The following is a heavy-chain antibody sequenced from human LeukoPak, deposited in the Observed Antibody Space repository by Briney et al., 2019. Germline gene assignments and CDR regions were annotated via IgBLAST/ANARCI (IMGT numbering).Heavy chain of an antibody. V-gene: IGHV4-39*07. Sequence: PSETLSLTCTVSGGSISSSSYYWGWIRQPPGKGLEWIGSIYYSGSTYYNPSLKSRVTISVDTSKNQFSLKLSSVTAADTAVYYCARYIVVVVAAMDWFDPWGQGTLVTVSS. D-gene: IGHD2-15*01. CDR1: GGSISSSSYY. CDR3: ARYIVVVVAAMDWFDP. CDR2: IYYSGST. J-gene: IGHJ5*02.